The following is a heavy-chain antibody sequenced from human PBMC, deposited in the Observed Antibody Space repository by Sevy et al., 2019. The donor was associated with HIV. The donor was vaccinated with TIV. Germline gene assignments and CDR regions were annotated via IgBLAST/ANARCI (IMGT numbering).Heavy chain of an antibody. CDR1: GFTFSSYE. J-gene: IGHJ4*02. CDR2: ISNSGTTI. V-gene: IGHV3-48*03. CDR3: ARDLPPSATTVAHFDC. D-gene: IGHD4-17*01. Sequence: GGSLRLSCAASGFTFSSYEMNWVLQAPGKGLEWVSYISNSGTTISYSDSVKGRFTISRDNARNSLYLQMNSLRAEDTAVYYCARDLPPSATTVAHFDCWGQGTLVTVSS.